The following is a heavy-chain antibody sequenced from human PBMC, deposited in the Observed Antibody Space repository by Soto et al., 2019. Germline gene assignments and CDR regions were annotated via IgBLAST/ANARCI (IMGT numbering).Heavy chain of an antibody. CDR2: IYTSGST. CDR1: GGSISSYY. Sequence: SSETLSLTCTVSGGSISSYYWSWIRQPAGKGLEWIGRIYTSGSTNYNPSLKSRVTMSVDTSKNQFSLKLSSVTAADTAVYYCARDQPPFRDYYYGMDVWGQGTTVTVSS. V-gene: IGHV4-4*07. J-gene: IGHJ6*02. CDR3: ARDQPPFRDYYYGMDV.